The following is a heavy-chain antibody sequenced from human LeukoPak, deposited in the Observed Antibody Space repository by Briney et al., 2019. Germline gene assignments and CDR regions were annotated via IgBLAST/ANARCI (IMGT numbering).Heavy chain of an antibody. D-gene: IGHD4-17*01. V-gene: IGHV1-69*05. CDR3: ARGIILYRDYTSFDY. Sequence: SVKVSCKASGGTFSSYAISWVLQAPGQRLEWMGGIIPIFGTANYAQKFQGRVTITTDESTSTAYMELSSLRSEDTAVYYCARGIILYRDYTSFDYWGQGTLVTVSS. CDR2: IIPIFGTA. J-gene: IGHJ4*02. CDR1: GGTFSSYA.